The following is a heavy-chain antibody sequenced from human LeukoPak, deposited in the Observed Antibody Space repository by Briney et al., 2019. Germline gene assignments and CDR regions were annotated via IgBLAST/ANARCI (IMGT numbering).Heavy chain of an antibody. CDR3: ARWVMIYAFDI. V-gene: IGHV4-4*02. CDR1: GGSLSSSNW. D-gene: IGHD2-8*01. Sequence: SETLSLTCAVSGGSLSSSNWWSWVRPPPGKGLEGIGEIYHSGSTNYNPSLKSRVTISVDKSKNQFSLKLSSVTAADTAVYYCARWVMIYAFDIWGQGTMVTVSS. J-gene: IGHJ3*02. CDR2: IYHSGST.